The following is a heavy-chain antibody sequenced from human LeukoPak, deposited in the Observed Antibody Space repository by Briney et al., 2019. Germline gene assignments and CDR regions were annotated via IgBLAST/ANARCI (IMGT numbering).Heavy chain of an antibody. Sequence: SETLSLTWAVYGGSFSGYYWSWIRQPPGKGLEWIGEINHSGSTNYNPSLKSRVTISVDTSKNQFSLKLSSVTAADTAVYYCARSISLRVWSGYSNWFDPWGQGTLVTVSS. D-gene: IGHD3-3*01. CDR3: ARSISLRVWSGYSNWFDP. J-gene: IGHJ5*02. CDR2: INHSGST. CDR1: GGSFSGYY. V-gene: IGHV4-34*01.